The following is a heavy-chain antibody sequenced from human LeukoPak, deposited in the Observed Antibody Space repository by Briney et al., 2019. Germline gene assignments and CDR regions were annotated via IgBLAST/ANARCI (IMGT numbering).Heavy chain of an antibody. V-gene: IGHV4-59*08. CDR1: GXSISSYY. J-gene: IGHJ5*02. CDR3: ARRTGTRFDP. CDR2: IYYSGST. Sequence: SETLSLTCTVSGXSISSYYGSWIRQPPGKGLEWIGYIYYSGSTNYNPSLKSRVTISVDTSKNQFSLKLSSVTAADTAVYYCARRTGTRFDPWGQGTLVTVSS. D-gene: IGHD3/OR15-3a*01.